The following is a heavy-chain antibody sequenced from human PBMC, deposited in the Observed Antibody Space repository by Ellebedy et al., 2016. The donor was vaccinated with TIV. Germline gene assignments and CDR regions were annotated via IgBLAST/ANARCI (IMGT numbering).Heavy chain of an antibody. CDR2: ISGSGGST. CDR1: GFTFDDYA. J-gene: IGHJ4*02. V-gene: IGHV3-23*01. Sequence: GESLKISCAASGFTFDDYAMHWVRQAPGKGLEWVSLISGSGGSTYYADSVKGRFTISRDNSKNTLYLQMNSLRAEDTAVYYCAKVRDSRDGYNYGLFDYWGQGTLVTVSS. CDR3: AKVRDSRDGYNYGLFDY. D-gene: IGHD5-24*01.